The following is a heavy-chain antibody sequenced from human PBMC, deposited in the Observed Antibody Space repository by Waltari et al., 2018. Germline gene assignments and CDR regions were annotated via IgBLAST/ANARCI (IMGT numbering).Heavy chain of an antibody. J-gene: IGHJ3*02. CDR3: ARDQPPFDAFDI. Sequence: QVQLQESGPGLVKPSETLSLTCTVSGGSISSHYWSWIRQPPGKGLEWIGYIYYSGSTNYTPSLKSRVTISVDTSKNQFSLKLSSVTAADTAVYYCARDQPPFDAFDIWGQGTMVTVSS. V-gene: IGHV4-59*11. CDR1: GGSISSHY. CDR2: IYYSGST.